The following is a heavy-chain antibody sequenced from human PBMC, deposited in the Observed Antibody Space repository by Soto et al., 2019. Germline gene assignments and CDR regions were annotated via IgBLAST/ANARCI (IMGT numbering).Heavy chain of an antibody. J-gene: IGHJ6*02. Sequence: SVKVSCKASGGTFSSYAISWVRQAPGQGLEWMGGIIPIFGTANYAQKFQGRVTITADESTSTAYMELSSLRSEDTAVYYCARASIQNRYCSSTSCPYMDVWGQGTTVTSP. CDR1: GGTFSSYA. D-gene: IGHD2-2*01. CDR2: IIPIFGTA. CDR3: ARASIQNRYCSSTSCPYMDV. V-gene: IGHV1-69*13.